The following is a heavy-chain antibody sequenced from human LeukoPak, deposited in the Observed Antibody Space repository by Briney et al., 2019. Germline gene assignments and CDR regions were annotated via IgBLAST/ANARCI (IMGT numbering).Heavy chain of an antibody. J-gene: IGHJ3*02. CDR2: ISSDGNNK. CDR1: GFTFNTYG. D-gene: IGHD3-10*01. V-gene: IGHV3-30*18. CDR3: AKDVGILWFGELLNAFDI. Sequence: PGGSLRLSCVASGFTFNTYGIHWVRQAPGKGLEWVAGISSDGNNKDYSDSVKGRFTISRDNSKNTLYLQMNSLRAEDTAVYYCAKDVGILWFGELLNAFDIWGQGTMVTVSS.